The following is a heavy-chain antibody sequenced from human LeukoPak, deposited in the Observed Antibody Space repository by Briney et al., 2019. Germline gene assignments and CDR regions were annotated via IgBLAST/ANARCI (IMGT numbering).Heavy chain of an antibody. CDR1: GFTFSSYA. V-gene: IGHV3-30*04. CDR3: ARDPVDYVSAYYYYGMDV. J-gene: IGHJ6*04. CDR2: ISYDGSNK. Sequence: GGSLRLSCAASGFTFSSYAMHWVRQAPGKGLEGVAVISYDGSNKYYADSVKGRFTISRDNSKNTLYLQMNSLRAEDTAVYYCARDPVDYVSAYYYYGMDVWGRGTTVTVSS. D-gene: IGHD4-17*01.